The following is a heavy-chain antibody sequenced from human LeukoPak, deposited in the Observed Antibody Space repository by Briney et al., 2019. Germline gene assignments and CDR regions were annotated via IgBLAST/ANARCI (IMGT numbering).Heavy chain of an antibody. CDR2: LWYDGSHQ. V-gene: IGHV3-33*06. CDR1: GFTFRSYA. J-gene: IGHJ3*02. CDR3: AKDLSGYYSFDI. Sequence: PGGSLRLSCAASGFTFRSYAMHWVRQAPGEGLEWVAVLWYDGSHQSYADSVRGRFTISRDNSQSTLYLQMDNLRAEDTALYYCAKDLSGYYSFDIRGQGTMVTVSS. D-gene: IGHD3-9*01.